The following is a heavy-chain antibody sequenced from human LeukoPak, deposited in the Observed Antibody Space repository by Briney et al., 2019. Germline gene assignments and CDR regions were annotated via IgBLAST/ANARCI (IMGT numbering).Heavy chain of an antibody. CDR3: ASLGSSSRSWYYFDY. CDR1: GGSFSGYY. CDR2: INHSGST. D-gene: IGHD6-13*01. J-gene: IGHJ4*02. V-gene: IGHV4-34*01. Sequence: SETLSLNCAVYGGSFSGYYWSWIRQPPGKGLECGGEINHSGSTNYNPSLKSRVTISVDTSKNQFSVKLSSVTAADTAVYYCASLGSSSRSWYYFDYWGQRTLVTVCS.